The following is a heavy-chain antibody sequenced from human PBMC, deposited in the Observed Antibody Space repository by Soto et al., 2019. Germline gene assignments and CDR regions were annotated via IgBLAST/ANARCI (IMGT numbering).Heavy chain of an antibody. CDR1: GGTFSSYA. D-gene: IGHD5-18*01. Sequence: SVKVSCKASGGTFSSYAISWVRQAPGQGLEWMGGIIPIFGTANYAQKFQGRVTITADKSTSTAYMELSSLRSEDTAVYYCARPTYSYAYYYYYGMDVWGQGTTVTVSS. CDR3: ARPTYSYAYYYYYGMDV. J-gene: IGHJ6*02. CDR2: IIPIFGTA. V-gene: IGHV1-69*06.